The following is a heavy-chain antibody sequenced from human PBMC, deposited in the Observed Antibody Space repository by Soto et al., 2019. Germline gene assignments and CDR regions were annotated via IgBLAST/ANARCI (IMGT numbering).Heavy chain of an antibody. CDR2: ISAYNGNT. J-gene: IGHJ6*03. V-gene: IGHV1-18*01. CDR1: GYTFTRYG. CDR3: ARDLGDVVVVPPTPYATPV. D-gene: IGHD2-2*01. Sequence: ASVQVSCKACGYTFTRYGITWVRQAPGQGLEWMGWISAYNGNTNYAQKVQGRVTMTTDTSTSTAYMELRSLLSDGAAGYYCARDLGDVVVVPPTPYATPVWAKAPTLTV.